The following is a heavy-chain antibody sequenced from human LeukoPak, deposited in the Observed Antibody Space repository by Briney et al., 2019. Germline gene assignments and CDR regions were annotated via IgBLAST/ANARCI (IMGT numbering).Heavy chain of an antibody. V-gene: IGHV3-23*01. CDR2: ISANGGAT. CDR1: GFPFGNYA. Sequence: GESLKISCVGSGFPFGNYAMSWVRQAPGKGLQWVSQISANGGATWYTSSARDRFTISRDNSKNTVYLQMSSLTTDDTATYYCVRDPRDTYGTNWFDPWGQGTFLRVSS. D-gene: IGHD1-1*01. CDR3: VRDPRDTYGTNWFDP. J-gene: IGHJ5*02.